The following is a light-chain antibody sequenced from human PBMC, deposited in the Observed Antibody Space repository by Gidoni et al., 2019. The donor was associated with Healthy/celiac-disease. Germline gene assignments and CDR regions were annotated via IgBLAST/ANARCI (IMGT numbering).Light chain of an antibody. CDR3: QQLNSYPVT. CDR1: QGISSY. J-gene: IGKJ3*01. V-gene: IGKV1-9*01. CDR2: AAS. Sequence: DIQLTQSPSFLSASVGDRVTITCWASQGISSYLAWYQQRPGKAPKLLIYAASTLQSGVPSRFSGSGSGTAFTLTTSSLQPEDFATYYCQQLNSYPVTFGPGTKVDIK.